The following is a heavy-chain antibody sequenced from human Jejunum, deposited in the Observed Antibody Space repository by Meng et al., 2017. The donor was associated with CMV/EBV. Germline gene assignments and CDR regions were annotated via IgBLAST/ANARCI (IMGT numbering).Heavy chain of an antibody. CDR1: TFVDFL. Sequence: TFVDFLIRGVQQAPEQGPEWMGRINPKAGKTAFAQKFQSRITMTSDTSNTSVFLDLSSLTSDNSAVYCCARGRGSLGYDIGLSGSWGQGTRVTVSS. D-gene: IGHD3-22*01. CDR2: INPKAGKT. J-gene: IGHJ5*02. V-gene: IGHV1-2*06. CDR3: ARGRGSLGYDIGLSGS.